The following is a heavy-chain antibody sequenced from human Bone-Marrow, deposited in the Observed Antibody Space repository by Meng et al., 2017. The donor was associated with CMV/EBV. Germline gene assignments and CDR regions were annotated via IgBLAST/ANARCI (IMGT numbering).Heavy chain of an antibody. CDR1: GFTFSSYG. Sequence: GESLKISCAASGFTFSSYGMHWVRQAPGKGLEWVAFIRYDGSNKYYAGSVKGRFTISRDNSKNTLYLQMNSLRAEDTAVYYCAKEVHQHYYYYYGMDVWGQGTTVTVSS. J-gene: IGHJ6*02. CDR2: IRYDGSNK. V-gene: IGHV3-30*02. CDR3: AKEVHQHYYYYYGMDV.